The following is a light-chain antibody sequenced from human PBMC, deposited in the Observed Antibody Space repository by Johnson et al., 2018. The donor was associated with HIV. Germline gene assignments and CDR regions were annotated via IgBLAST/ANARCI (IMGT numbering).Light chain of an antibody. CDR2: DNN. J-gene: IGLJ1*01. CDR3: GTWDSSLSAHYV. V-gene: IGLV1-51*02. Sequence: QSVLTQPPSVSAAPGQKVTISCSGSSSNIGNNYVSWYQQLPGTAPKLLIYDNNKRPSGIPDRFSGSKSGTSATLGITGLQTGDEADYYCGTWDSSLSAHYVFGPGTKLSVL. CDR1: SSNIGNNY.